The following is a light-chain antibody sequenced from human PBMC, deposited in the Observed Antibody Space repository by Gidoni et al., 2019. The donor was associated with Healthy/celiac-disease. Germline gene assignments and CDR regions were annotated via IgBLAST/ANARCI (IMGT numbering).Light chain of an antibody. Sequence: QSSLAQPASRAGSPGQATTIPCTGTSSDVGGYNYVSWYQQHPGKAPKLMIYEVSNRPSGVSNRFSGSKSGNTASLTISGLQAEDEADYYCSSYTSSSTLPWVFGGGTKLTVL. CDR1: SSDVGGYNY. V-gene: IGLV2-14*01. CDR2: EVS. CDR3: SSYTSSSTLPWV. J-gene: IGLJ3*02.